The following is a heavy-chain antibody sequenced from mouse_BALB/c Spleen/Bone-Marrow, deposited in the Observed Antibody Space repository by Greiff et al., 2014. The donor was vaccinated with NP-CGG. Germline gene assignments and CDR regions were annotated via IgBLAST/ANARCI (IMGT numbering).Heavy chain of an antibody. V-gene: IGHV1-37*01. Sequence: VQLQQSGPELVKPGASVKISCKASGYTFNGYYMNWVKQRPGQGLEWIGCINPDNGDSFYNQKFKGKATLTADTSSNRAYMQRLSSTSDDAAYYYARRGGLRDSVDYWGQGTSVTVSS. CDR3: RRGGLRDSVDY. J-gene: IGHJ4*01. CDR2: INPDNGDS. D-gene: IGHD2-4*01. CDR1: GYTFNGYY.